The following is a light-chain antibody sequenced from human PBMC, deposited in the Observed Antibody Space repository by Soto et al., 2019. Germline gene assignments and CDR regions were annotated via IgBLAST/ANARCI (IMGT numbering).Light chain of an antibody. J-gene: IGKJ1*01. CDR3: QQYNSYWT. V-gene: IGKV1-5*01. CDR1: QSISSW. Sequence: DIQMTQSPSTLSASVGDRDTNTCRASQSISSWLAWYQQKPGKAPKLLIYDASSLESGVPSRFSGSGSGTEFTLTISSLQPDDFATYYCQQYNSYWTFGQGTKVDIK. CDR2: DAS.